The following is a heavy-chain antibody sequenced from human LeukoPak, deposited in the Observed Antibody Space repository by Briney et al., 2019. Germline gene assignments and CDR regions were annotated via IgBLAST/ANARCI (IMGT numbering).Heavy chain of an antibody. CDR3: ARDPDSSGYYSDY. Sequence: PGGSLRLSCAASGFTLSSHWMGWVRQAPGKGLEWVANIKQDGSETYYVGSVKGRFTISRDNSKNTLYLQMNSLRAEDTAVYYCARDPDSSGYYSDYWGQGTLVTVSS. J-gene: IGHJ4*02. CDR2: IKQDGSET. CDR1: GFTLSSHW. D-gene: IGHD3-22*01. V-gene: IGHV3-7*01.